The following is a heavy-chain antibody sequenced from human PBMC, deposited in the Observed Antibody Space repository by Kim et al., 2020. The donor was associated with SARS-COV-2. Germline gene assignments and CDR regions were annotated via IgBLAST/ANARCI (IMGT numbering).Heavy chain of an antibody. CDR2: IYYSGST. CDR1: GGSISSSSYY. CDR3: ARDRGAYGDPSDHYYYYYGMDG. J-gene: IGHJ6*02. D-gene: IGHD4-17*01. Sequence: SETLSHTCTVSGGSISSSSYYWGWIRQPPGKGLEWIGSIYYSGSTYYNPSLKSRVTISVDTSKNQFSLKLSSVTAADTAVYYCARDRGAYGDPSDHYYYYYGMDGWGQGTTVTGS. V-gene: IGHV4-39*07.